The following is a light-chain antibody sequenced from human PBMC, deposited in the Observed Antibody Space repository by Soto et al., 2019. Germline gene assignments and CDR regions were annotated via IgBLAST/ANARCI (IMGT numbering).Light chain of an antibody. J-gene: IGKJ5*01. CDR2: GAS. CDR3: QQYNSWTTIT. V-gene: IGKV3-15*01. Sequence: EIVMTQSPATLSVSPGERATPSCRASRGITTKLGGNQQRPGQAPRLLIYGASTRATGIPARFSGSGSGTEFTLTISSLQSEDSAVYYCQQYNSWTTITFGQGTRLEIK. CDR1: RGITTK.